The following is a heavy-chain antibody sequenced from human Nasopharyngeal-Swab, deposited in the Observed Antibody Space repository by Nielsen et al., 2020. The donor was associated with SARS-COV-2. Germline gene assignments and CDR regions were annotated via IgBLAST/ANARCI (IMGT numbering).Heavy chain of an antibody. Sequence: GGSLRLSCAAFGFTFSSYWMHWVRQAPGKGLVWVSRINSDGSSTSYADSVKGRFTISRDNAKNTLYLQMNSLRAEDTAVYYCAKDSSSIVVLSNIVFDSWGQGTLVTVSS. CDR2: INSDGSST. CDR1: GFTFSSYW. V-gene: IGHV3-74*01. CDR3: AKDSSSIVVLSNIVFDS. D-gene: IGHD2-21*01. J-gene: IGHJ4*02.